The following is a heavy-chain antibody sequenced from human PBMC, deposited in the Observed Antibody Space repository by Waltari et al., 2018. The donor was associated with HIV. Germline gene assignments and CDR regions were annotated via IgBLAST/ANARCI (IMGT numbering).Heavy chain of an antibody. CDR2: INPNSGGT. CDR3: ARGIRLV. V-gene: IGHV1-2*02. D-gene: IGHD1-20*01. Sequence: QVQLVQSGAEVKKHGASVKVSCQDSGYTFTGYYIHWVRQAPGQGLEWMGCINPNSGGTNYAQKFQGRVTMTRDTSTSTSYMELNRLRSDDTAVYYCARGIRLVWGQGTLVTVSS. J-gene: IGHJ4*02. CDR1: GYTFTGYY.